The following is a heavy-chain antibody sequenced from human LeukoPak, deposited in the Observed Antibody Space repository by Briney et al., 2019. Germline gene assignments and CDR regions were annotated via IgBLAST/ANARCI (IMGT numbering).Heavy chain of an antibody. J-gene: IGHJ4*02. Sequence: GGSLRLSCAASGFTFSSYSMNWVRQAPGKGLEWVSSISSSSSYIYYADSVKGRFTISRDNAKNSVYLQMNSLRAEDTAVYYCARADDSSSGHFDYWGQGALVTVSS. CDR1: GFTFSSYS. V-gene: IGHV3-21*01. CDR3: ARADDSSSGHFDY. D-gene: IGHD6-6*01. CDR2: ISSSSSYI.